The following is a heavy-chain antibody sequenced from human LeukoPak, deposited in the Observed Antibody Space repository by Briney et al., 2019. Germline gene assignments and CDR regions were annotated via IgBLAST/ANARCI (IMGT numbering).Heavy chain of an antibody. CDR1: GFTVSSNY. Sequence: QPGGSLRLSCAASGFTVSSNYMSWVRQAPGKGLEWVSAISGSGGSTYYADSVKGRFTISRDNSKNTLYLQMNSLRAEDTAVYYCAKEIAAAGTRGSNWFDPWGQGTLVTVSS. V-gene: IGHV3-23*01. CDR3: AKEIAAAGTRGSNWFDP. CDR2: ISGSGGST. D-gene: IGHD6-13*01. J-gene: IGHJ5*02.